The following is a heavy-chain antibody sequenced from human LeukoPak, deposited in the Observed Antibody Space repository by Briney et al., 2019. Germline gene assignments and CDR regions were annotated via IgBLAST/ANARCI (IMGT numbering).Heavy chain of an antibody. CDR3: ARVGNYGDFDF. J-gene: IGHJ4*02. Sequence: GGSPRLSCAASGFTVSSSHMSWVRQAPGKGLEWVSVIYSGGSTYYADSVKGRFTISRDNSKNTLYLQMNSLRAEDTAVYHCARVGNYGDFDFWGQGTLVTVSS. V-gene: IGHV3-53*01. CDR1: GFTVSSSH. D-gene: IGHD4-17*01. CDR2: IYSGGST.